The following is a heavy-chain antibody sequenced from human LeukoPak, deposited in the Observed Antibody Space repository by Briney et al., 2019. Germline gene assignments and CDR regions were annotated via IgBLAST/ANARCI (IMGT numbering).Heavy chain of an antibody. J-gene: IGHJ4*02. Sequence: GGSLRLSCAASGFTVSSNYMSWVRQAPGKGLEWVSVIYSGGSTYYADSVKGRFTISRDNSKNTLYLQMNGLRAEDTAVYYCARDEYSSGWYEDYWGQGTLVTVSS. V-gene: IGHV3-66*01. CDR2: IYSGGST. D-gene: IGHD6-19*01. CDR1: GFTVSSNY. CDR3: ARDEYSSGWYEDY.